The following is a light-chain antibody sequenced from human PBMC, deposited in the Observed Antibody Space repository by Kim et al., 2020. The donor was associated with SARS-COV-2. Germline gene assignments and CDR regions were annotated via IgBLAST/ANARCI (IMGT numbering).Light chain of an antibody. J-gene: IGLJ2*01. V-gene: IGLV3-1*01. CDR2: QDS. CDR1: KLGDKY. CDR3: QAWDSSTAHVV. Sequence: PGQTASITCSGDKLGDKYSCWYQQKPGQSPVLVIYQDSKRPSGIPERFSGSNSGNTATLTISGTQAMDEADYYCQAWDSSTAHVVFGGGTQLTVL.